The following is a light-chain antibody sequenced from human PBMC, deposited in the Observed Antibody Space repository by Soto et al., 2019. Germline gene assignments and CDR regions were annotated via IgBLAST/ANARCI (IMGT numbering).Light chain of an antibody. J-gene: IGKJ4*01. CDR2: AAS. V-gene: IGKV1-12*01. CDR1: QDISSW. CDR3: QQASSFPLT. Sequence: DIQMTQSPFSVSASVGDRVTITCRASQDISSWLAWYQQKPGKVPKLVMYAASSLQSGVPSRFSGSASGTDFTLTISSLEPEDFATYYCQQASSFPLTFGGGTKVEIK.